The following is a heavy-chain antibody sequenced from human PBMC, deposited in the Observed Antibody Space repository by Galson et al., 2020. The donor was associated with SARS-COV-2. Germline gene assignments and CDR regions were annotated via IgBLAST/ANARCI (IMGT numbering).Heavy chain of an antibody. CDR1: GFTFDDYA. CDR3: AKSRGYNNGHFDY. D-gene: IGHD5-18*01. Sequence: GGSLRLSCVASGFTFDDYAMRWVRQAPGKGLEWVSGISWNSDNIGYADSVKGRFTISRDNPKTSLYLQMNSLRPEDMALYYCAKSRGYNNGHFDYWGQGTLVTVSS. V-gene: IGHV3-9*03. CDR2: ISWNSDNI. J-gene: IGHJ4*02.